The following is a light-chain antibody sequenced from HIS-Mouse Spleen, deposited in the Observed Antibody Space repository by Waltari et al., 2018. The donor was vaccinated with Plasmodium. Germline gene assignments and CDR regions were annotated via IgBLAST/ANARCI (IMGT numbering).Light chain of an antibody. Sequence: QSALTQPASVSGSPGQSITISCTGTSSDVGSYNLVSWYQQHPGKAPKLMIYEGSKRPSGVSNRFSGSKSCNTASLTISGLQAEDEADYDCCSYAGSSTFVVFGGGTKLTVL. CDR1: SSDVGSYNL. CDR2: EGS. CDR3: CSYAGSSTFVV. V-gene: IGLV2-23*03. J-gene: IGLJ2*01.